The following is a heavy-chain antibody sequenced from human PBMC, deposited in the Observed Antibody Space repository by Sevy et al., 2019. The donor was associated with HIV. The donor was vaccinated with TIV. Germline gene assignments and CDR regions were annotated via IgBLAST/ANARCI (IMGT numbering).Heavy chain of an antibody. J-gene: IGHJ4*02. CDR1: GGSISSGTFY. D-gene: IGHD6-13*01. CDR2: NFKSGST. CDR3: ARVSWTKYYFDY. V-gene: IGHV4-31*03. Sequence: SETLSLTCTVSGGSISSGTFYWSWIRQHPGKGLEWIGYNFKSGSTYYSPSLKSRVTISVDTSKNQFFLKLSSVTAADTAVYYCARVSWTKYYFDYWGQGSLVTVSS.